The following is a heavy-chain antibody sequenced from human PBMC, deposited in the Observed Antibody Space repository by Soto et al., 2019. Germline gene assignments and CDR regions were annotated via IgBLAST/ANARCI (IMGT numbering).Heavy chain of an antibody. D-gene: IGHD6-19*01. CDR2: INQDGSGT. CDR1: GFTFISYF. Sequence: WGSLILSCIDSGFTFISYFMFWVRQAPGKGREWVANINQDGSGTYYVDSVKGRFTISRDSAKNSLYLQMNGLRAEDTAVYYCARYFRGSGRYFFDHWGQGTLVTVSS. J-gene: IGHJ4*02. V-gene: IGHV3-7*03. CDR3: ARYFRGSGRYFFDH.